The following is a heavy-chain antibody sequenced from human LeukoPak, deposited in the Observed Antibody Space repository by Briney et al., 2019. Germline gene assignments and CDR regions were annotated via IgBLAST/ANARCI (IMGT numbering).Heavy chain of an antibody. D-gene: IGHD6-19*01. Sequence: PSEPLSLTCTVSGGSISSSSYYWGWIRQPPGKGLEWIWSIYYSGSTYYNPSLKSRVTISVDTSKNPFSLKLCSVTAADTAVYYCASLAGEGGPYPALVDYWGQGTLVTVSS. CDR3: ASLAGEGGPYPALVDY. CDR2: IYYSGST. CDR1: GGSISSSSYY. V-gene: IGHV4-39*01. J-gene: IGHJ4*02.